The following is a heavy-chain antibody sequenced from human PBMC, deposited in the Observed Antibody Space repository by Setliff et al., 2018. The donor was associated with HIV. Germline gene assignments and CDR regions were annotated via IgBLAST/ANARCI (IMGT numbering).Heavy chain of an antibody. CDR2: ISPDGSER. Sequence: SLRLSCAASGFTFRSDWMSWLRQAPGKGLEWVANISPDGSERYSVDSVKGRFTVSRDNAKTSLYLQMNSLRVEDTAVYYCAKDGSGWSQHWGQGTLVTVSS. V-gene: IGHV3-7*01. CDR3: AKDGSGWSQH. CDR1: GFTFRSDW. J-gene: IGHJ1*01. D-gene: IGHD6-19*01.